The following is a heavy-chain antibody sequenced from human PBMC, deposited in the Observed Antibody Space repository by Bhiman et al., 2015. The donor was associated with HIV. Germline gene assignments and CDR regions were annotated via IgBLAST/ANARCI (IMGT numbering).Heavy chain of an antibody. CDR3: GKWGYDFWSGYYRAADY. J-gene: IGHJ4*02. D-gene: IGHD3-3*01. V-gene: IGHV3-20*04. Sequence: EVQLVESGGGVVRPGGSLRLSCAASGFTFDDYGVSWVRQAPGKGLEWVSGIDWNGGRIAYADSVKGRFTISRDNSKNTLYLQMNSLRAEDTAVYYCGKWGYDFWSGYYRAADYWGQGTLISVSS. CDR1: GFTFDDYG. CDR2: IDWNGGRI.